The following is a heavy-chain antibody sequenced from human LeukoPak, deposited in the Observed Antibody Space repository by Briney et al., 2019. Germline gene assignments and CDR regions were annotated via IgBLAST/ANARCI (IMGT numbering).Heavy chain of an antibody. V-gene: IGHV4-34*01. CDR1: GGSFSGYY. J-gene: IGHJ4*02. D-gene: IGHD2-2*01. CDR2: INHSGST. Sequence: SETLSLTCAVYGGSFSGYYWSWIRQPPGKGLEWIGEINHSGSTNYNPSLKSRVTMSVDTSKNQFSLKLSSVTAADTAVYYCARQTVVPAAIGYWGQGTLVTVSS. CDR3: ARQTVVPAAIGY.